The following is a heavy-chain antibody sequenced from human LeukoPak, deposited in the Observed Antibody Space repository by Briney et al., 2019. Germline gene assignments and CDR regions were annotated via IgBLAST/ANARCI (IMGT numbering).Heavy chain of an antibody. V-gene: IGHV3-74*01. D-gene: IGHD1-26*01. Sequence: GGSLRLSCAASGNYWMHWVRQAPGKGLVRVSHINSDGSWTSYADSVKGRFTISRDNSKNTLYLQMNSLRAEDTAVYYCAKSPEWEPPDYFDYWGQGTLVTVSS. J-gene: IGHJ4*02. CDR2: INSDGSWT. CDR1: GNYW. CDR3: AKSPEWEPPDYFDY.